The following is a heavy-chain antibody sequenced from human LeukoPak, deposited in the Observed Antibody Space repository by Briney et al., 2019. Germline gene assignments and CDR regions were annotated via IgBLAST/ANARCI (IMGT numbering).Heavy chain of an antibody. CDR3: ARDRYCSSTSCFRFDY. J-gene: IGHJ4*02. V-gene: IGHV1-2*02. CDR2: INPNSGGT. D-gene: IGHD2-2*01. Sequence: GASVKVSCKASGYTFTGYYMHWVLQAPGQGLEWMGWINPNSGGTNYAQKFQGRVTMTRDTSISTAYMELSRLRSDDTAVYYCARDRYCSSTSCFRFDYWGQGTLVTVSS. CDR1: GYTFTGYY.